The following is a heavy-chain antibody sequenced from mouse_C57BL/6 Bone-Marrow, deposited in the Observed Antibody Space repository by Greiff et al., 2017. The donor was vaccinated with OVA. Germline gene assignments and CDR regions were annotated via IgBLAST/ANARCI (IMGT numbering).Heavy chain of an antibody. CDR1: GYTFTSYW. Sequence: VQLQQPGAELVRPGTSVKLSCKASGYTFTSYWMHWVKQRPGQGLEWIGVIDPSDSYTNYNQKFKGKATLTVDTSSSTAYMQLSSLTSEDSAVYYCARWGLLLGYWGQGTTLTVSS. J-gene: IGHJ2*01. CDR3: ARWGLLLGY. D-gene: IGHD2-3*01. V-gene: IGHV1-59*01. CDR2: IDPSDSYT.